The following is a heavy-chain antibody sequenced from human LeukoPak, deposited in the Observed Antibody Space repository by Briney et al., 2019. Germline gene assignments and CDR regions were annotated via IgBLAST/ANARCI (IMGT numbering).Heavy chain of an antibody. V-gene: IGHV3-23*01. CDR2: ISDSGGST. CDR1: GFTFSTYA. Sequence: GGSLRLSCAASGFTFSTYAMNWVHQAPGKGLEWVSIISDSGGSTYYADSVKGRFTISRDNSKNTLYLQMNSLRAEDTAVYYCAKDRGTELLWFGELYSWGQGTLVTVSS. CDR3: AKDRGTELLWFGELYS. D-gene: IGHD3-10*01. J-gene: IGHJ4*02.